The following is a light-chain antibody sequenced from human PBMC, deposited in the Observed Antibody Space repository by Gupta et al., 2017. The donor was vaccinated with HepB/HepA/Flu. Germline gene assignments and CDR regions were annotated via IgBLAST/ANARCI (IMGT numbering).Light chain of an antibody. Sequence: QSVLTQPPSVSGAPGQRVTISCTWSSSNIGAGYDVHWYQQLPGTAPKLLIYGNSNRPSGGPDRFSGSKSGTSASLAISGLQAEDEADYYCQSYDSSLSGWVFGGGTKLTVL. CDR3: QSYDSSLSGWV. J-gene: IGLJ3*02. CDR2: GNS. CDR1: SSNIGAGYD. V-gene: IGLV1-40*01.